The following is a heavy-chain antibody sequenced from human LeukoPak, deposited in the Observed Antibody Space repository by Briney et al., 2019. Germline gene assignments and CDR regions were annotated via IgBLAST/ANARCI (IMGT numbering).Heavy chain of an antibody. V-gene: IGHV3-30*18. CDR2: ISYDGTNE. CDR3: AKEYYYDSRSGGILDY. D-gene: IGHD3-22*01. CDR1: GFVFRSYG. Sequence: GGSLRLSCAASGFVFRSYGMHWARQAPGKGLEWVAVISYDGTNEYYADSVKGRFTISRDNSKNTLSLQMNSLRAEDTAVYYCAKEYYYDSRSGGILDYWGQGTLVTVSS. J-gene: IGHJ4*02.